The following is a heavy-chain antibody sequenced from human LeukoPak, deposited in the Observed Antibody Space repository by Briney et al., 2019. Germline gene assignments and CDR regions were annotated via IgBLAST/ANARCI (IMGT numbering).Heavy chain of an antibody. D-gene: IGHD6-19*01. J-gene: IGHJ4*02. Sequence: GGSLTLSCAASGFSFSLYAMNWVRQAPGKGLEWVSTIIETGASPYYADSVRGRLTVSRDSSKNMFYLQMNSLRAEDTAIYYCARRGAGSGGLDYWGQGTLVTVSS. V-gene: IGHV3-23*01. CDR3: ARRGAGSGGLDY. CDR2: IIETGASP. CDR1: GFSFSLYA.